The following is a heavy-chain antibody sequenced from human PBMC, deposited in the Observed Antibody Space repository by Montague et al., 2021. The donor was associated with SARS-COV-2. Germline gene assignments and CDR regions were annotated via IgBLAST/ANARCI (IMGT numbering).Heavy chain of an antibody. Sequence: SETLSLTCAVSGGSFSDYHWTWIRQSPGGGLEWIGHINDGGSTKYNPSLRSRVTISIDTSKNQFSLELTSVTAADAAVYYCARAAPGYWGQGTLVTVSS. CDR3: ARAAPGY. V-gene: IGHV4-34*01. J-gene: IGHJ4*02. CDR1: GGSFSDYH. D-gene: IGHD1-1*01. CDR2: INDGGST.